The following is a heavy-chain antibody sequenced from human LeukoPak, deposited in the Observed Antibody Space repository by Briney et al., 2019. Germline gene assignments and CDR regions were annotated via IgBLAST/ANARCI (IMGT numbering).Heavy chain of an antibody. CDR2: ISDSDGST. J-gene: IGHJ4*02. V-gene: IGHV3-23*01. CDR3: AKNTELVDFFDY. CDR1: GFTFSSYG. D-gene: IGHD2-8*02. Sequence: GGSLRLSCAASGFTFSSYGMSWVRQAPGKGLEWVSGISDSDGSTYFADSVKGRFTISRDNSKNTLYLQMNSLRAEDTAVYYCAKNTELVDFFDYWGQGTLVTVSS.